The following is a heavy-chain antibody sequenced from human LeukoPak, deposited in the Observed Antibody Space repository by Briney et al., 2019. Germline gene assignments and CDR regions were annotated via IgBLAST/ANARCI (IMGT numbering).Heavy chain of an antibody. CDR1: GFTFSSYG. V-gene: IGHV3-33*01. CDR3: ARSGYCSSTSCYNLFDY. J-gene: IGHJ4*02. CDR2: IWYDGSNK. Sequence: GGSPRLSCAASGFTFSSYGMHWVRQAPGKGLEWVAVIWYDGSNKYYADSVKGRFTISRDNSKNTLYLQMNSLRAEDTAVYYCARSGYCSSTSCYNLFDYWGQGTLVTVSS. D-gene: IGHD2-2*03.